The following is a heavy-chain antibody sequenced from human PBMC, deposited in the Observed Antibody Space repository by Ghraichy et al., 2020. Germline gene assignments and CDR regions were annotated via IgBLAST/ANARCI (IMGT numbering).Heavy chain of an antibody. V-gene: IGHV1-46*01. CDR1: GYTFTSYY. Sequence: ASVKVSCKASGYTFTSYYMHWVRQAPGQGLEWMGIINPSGGSTSYAQKFQGRVTMTRDTSTSTVYMELSSLRSEDTAVYYCARERERGSLAQGGMDVWGQGTTVTVSS. CDR2: INPSGGST. CDR3: ARERERGSLAQGGMDV. D-gene: IGHD2-15*01. J-gene: IGHJ6*02.